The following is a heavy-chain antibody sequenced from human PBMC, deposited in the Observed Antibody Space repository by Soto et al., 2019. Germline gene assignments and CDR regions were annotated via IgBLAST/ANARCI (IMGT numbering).Heavy chain of an antibody. CDR3: VRGGYSGTYPDWFDP. J-gene: IGHJ5*02. D-gene: IGHD1-26*01. Sequence: EVQLVESGGDLVQPGGSLRLSCAASGFTFSNYWMHWVRQAPGKGLVWVSRVKTDGTITDYADYVKGRFTISRDNAKNTVYLQMNSLRVEDTAVYYCVRGGYSGTYPDWFDPWGQGTLVTVSS. CDR2: VKTDGTIT. CDR1: GFTFSNYW. V-gene: IGHV3-74*01.